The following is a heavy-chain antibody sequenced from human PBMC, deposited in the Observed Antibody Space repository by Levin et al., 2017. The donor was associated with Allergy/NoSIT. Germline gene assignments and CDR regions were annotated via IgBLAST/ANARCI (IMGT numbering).Heavy chain of an antibody. J-gene: IGHJ4*02. Sequence: ASGPTLVKPPQTLTLTCTFSGFSLSTSGVGVGWIRQPPGKALEWLALIYWNDDKRYSPSLKSRLTITKDTSKNQVVLTMTNMDPVDTATYYCAHSSGRITIFGVVTDYFDYWGQGTLVTVSS. CDR3: AHSSGRITIFGVVTDYFDY. D-gene: IGHD3-3*01. CDR1: GFSLSTSGVG. V-gene: IGHV2-5*01. CDR2: IYWNDDK.